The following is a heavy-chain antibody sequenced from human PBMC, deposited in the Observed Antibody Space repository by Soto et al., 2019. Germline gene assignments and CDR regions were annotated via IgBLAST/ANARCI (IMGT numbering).Heavy chain of an antibody. CDR3: ASDYYGSGYGMDV. CDR1: GFTFSSYA. J-gene: IGHJ6*02. CDR2: ISGSGGST. V-gene: IGHV3-23*01. Sequence: GGSLRLSCAASGFTFSSYAMSWVRQAPGKGLEWVSAISGSGGSTYYADSVKGRFTISRDNSKNTLYLQMNSLRAEDTAVYHCASDYYGSGYGMDVWGQGTAVTVSS. D-gene: IGHD3-10*01.